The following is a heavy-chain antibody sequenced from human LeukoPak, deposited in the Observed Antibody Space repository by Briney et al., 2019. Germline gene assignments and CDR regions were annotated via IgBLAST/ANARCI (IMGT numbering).Heavy chain of an antibody. CDR1: GGTLSSYG. CDR3: ARDPFADY. V-gene: IGHV1-69*04. J-gene: IGHJ4*02. Sequence: ASVKVSCKASGGTLSSYGISWVRQAPGQGLEWMGSIIPILGIANYAQKFQGRVTITADKSTSTAYMELSSLRSEDTAVYYCARDPFADYWGQGTLVTVSS. CDR2: IIPILGIA.